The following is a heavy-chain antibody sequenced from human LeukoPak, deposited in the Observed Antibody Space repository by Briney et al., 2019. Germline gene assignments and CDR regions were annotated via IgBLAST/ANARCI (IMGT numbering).Heavy chain of an antibody. J-gene: IGHJ4*02. CDR2: IYPGDSDT. Sequence: GESLQISCKGSGYSFLSHWIGWVRQMPGKGLEWMGIIYPGDSDTRYSPSFQGQVTISADKSISTAYPQWSSLKASDTAMYYCARHASPYSSNYYFDYWGQGALVTVSS. CDR1: GYSFLSHW. CDR3: ARHASPYSSNYYFDY. D-gene: IGHD6-13*01. V-gene: IGHV5-51*01.